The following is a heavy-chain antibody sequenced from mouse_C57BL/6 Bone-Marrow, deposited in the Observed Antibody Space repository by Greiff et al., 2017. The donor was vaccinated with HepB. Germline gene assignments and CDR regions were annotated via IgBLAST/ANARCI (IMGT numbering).Heavy chain of an antibody. J-gene: IGHJ2*01. Sequence: QVQLQQPGAELVKPGASVKLSCKASGYTFTSYWMHWVKQRPGQGLEWIGMIHPNSGSTNYNEKFKSKATLTVDKSSSTAYMPLSSLTSEDSAVYYCAREGYYGSRIDYWGQGTTLTVSS. V-gene: IGHV1-64*01. CDR1: GYTFTSYW. D-gene: IGHD1-1*01. CDR3: AREGYYGSRIDY. CDR2: IHPNSGST.